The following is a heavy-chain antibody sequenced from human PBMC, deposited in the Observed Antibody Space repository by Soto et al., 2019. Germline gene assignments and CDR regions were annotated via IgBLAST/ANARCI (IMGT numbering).Heavy chain of an antibody. J-gene: IGHJ4*02. Sequence: QVQLVQSGAEVKKPGASVKVSCKASGYTFSDHDINWVRQASGQGPEWLGWMNPNSGDTGYAQNFQGRVTMTRDSSKRTAYLELSNLRSEDTAVYYCARVGGNWHDAYFDYWGQGTLVTVSS. V-gene: IGHV1-8*01. D-gene: IGHD1-1*01. CDR3: ARVGGNWHDAYFDY. CDR2: MNPNSGDT. CDR1: GYTFSDHD.